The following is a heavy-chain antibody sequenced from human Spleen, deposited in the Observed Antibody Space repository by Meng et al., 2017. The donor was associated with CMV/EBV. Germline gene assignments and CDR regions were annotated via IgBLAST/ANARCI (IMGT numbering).Heavy chain of an antibody. D-gene: IGHD3-3*01. CDR1: GYTFSTYD. Sequence: ASVKVSCKASGYTFSTYDINWVRQAAGQGLEWMGWMNPNSGNTGYAQKFQGRVTITRNTSISTAYMELSSLRSEDTAVYYCARDFWSGNSLYGMDVWGQGTTVTVSS. CDR3: ARDFWSGNSLYGMDV. V-gene: IGHV1-8*03. J-gene: IGHJ6*02. CDR2: MNPNSGNT.